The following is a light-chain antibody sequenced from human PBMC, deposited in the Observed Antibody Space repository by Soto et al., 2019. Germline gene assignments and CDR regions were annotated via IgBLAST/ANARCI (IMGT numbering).Light chain of an antibody. Sequence: QSALTQPASVSGSPGQSITISCTGTSSDVGGYNYVSWYQQHPGKAPKLMIYDVSNRPSGVSNRFSGSKSGNTASLTISGLQAEDEGDYYCSSYTSSSTLVVFGGGTKLTDL. J-gene: IGLJ2*01. V-gene: IGLV2-14*01. CDR2: DVS. CDR3: SSYTSSSTLVV. CDR1: SSDVGGYNY.